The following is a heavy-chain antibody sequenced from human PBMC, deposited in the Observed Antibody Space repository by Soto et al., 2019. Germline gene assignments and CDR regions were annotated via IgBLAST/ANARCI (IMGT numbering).Heavy chain of an antibody. CDR1: GFTFSCYA. CDR3: AKVIGDSWIPDAFDI. Sequence: PGGSLRLSCAASGFTFSCYAMHGVRQAPGNGLEWVAVISYDGSNKYYADSVKGRFTISRDNSKNTLYLQMNSLRAEDTAVYYCAKVIGDSWIPDAFDIWGQGTMVTVSS. D-gene: IGHD5-12*01. V-gene: IGHV3-30*04. CDR2: ISYDGSNK. J-gene: IGHJ3*02.